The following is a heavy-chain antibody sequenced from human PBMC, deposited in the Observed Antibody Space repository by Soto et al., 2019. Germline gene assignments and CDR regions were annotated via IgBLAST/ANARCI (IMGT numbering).Heavy chain of an antibody. Sequence: SGGSLRLSCAASGFTFSSYAMSWVRQAPGKGLEWVSAISGSGGSTYYADSVKGRFTISRDNSKNTLYLQMNSLRAEDTAVYYCAKFKGITGTTSYFDYWGQGTLVTVSS. CDR2: ISGSGGST. J-gene: IGHJ4*02. D-gene: IGHD1-20*01. V-gene: IGHV3-23*01. CDR1: GFTFSSYA. CDR3: AKFKGITGTTSYFDY.